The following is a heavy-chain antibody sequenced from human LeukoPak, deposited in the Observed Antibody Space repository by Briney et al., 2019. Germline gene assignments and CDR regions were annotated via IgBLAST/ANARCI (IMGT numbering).Heavy chain of an antibody. CDR1: GFTFSSYS. J-gene: IGHJ4*02. Sequence: GGSLRLSCAASGFTFSSYSINWVRQPPGKWLEWVASISIVSSYMYYADSVKGRFTISRDNAKNSLYLQMNSLRAEDTAVYYCVRVGDHYDSSGYYSTGNYFDYWGQGTLVTVSS. V-gene: IGHV3-21*01. CDR2: ISIVSSYM. D-gene: IGHD3-22*01. CDR3: VRVGDHYDSSGYYSTGNYFDY.